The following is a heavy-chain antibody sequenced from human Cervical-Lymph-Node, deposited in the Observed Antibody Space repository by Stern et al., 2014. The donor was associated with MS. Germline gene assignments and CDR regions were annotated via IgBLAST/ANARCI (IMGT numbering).Heavy chain of an antibody. J-gene: IGHJ3*02. CDR1: GYSFTSYW. V-gene: IGHV5-51*01. CDR3: ARHASAFDI. CDR2: THPGAPDT. Sequence: EQLVQSGAEVKKPGESLKISCKGSGYSFTSYWIGWVRQMPGTGLEWMGLTHPGAPDTRYSPSSPSQATISADKSISTAYRQWSSLKASDTAMYYCARHASAFDIWGQGTMVTVSS.